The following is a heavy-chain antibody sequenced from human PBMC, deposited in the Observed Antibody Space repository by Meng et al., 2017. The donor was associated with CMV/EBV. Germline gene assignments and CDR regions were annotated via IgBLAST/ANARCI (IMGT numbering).Heavy chain of an antibody. D-gene: IGHD3-10*01. V-gene: IGHV4-34*01. CDR2: INHSGST. J-gene: IGHJ6*02. CDR3: ARRGRITMVRGVRYYYGMDV. Sequence: SLRPSCAVYRGSFSGNYWSWIRQLPGKGLEWIGEINHSGSTNYHPSLKSRVTISVDTSKNQFSLKLSSVTAADTAVYYCARRGRITMVRGVRYYYGMDVWGQGTTVTVSS. CDR1: RGSFSGNY.